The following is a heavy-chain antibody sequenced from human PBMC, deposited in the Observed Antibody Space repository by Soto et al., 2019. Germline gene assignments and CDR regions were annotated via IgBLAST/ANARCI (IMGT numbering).Heavy chain of an antibody. J-gene: IGHJ4*02. CDR3: AREQQLCIDY. Sequence: QVQLVESGGGVVPPGRSLRLSCAASGFTLRSYAMHCFRQAPGKGLAGVAVISYDGSNKYYADSVKGRFTISRDNSKNTLYLQMNSLRAEDTAVYYCAREQQLCIDYWGQGTLVTVSS. CDR1: GFTLRSYA. D-gene: IGHD6-13*01. V-gene: IGHV3-30-3*01. CDR2: ISYDGSNK.